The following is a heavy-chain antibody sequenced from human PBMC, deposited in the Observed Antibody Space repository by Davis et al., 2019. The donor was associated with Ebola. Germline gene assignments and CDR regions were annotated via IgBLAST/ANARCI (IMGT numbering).Heavy chain of an antibody. CDR1: GGTFSSYA. Sequence: SVKVSCKASGGTFSSYAISWVRQAPGQGLEWMGRIIPILGIENYAQKFQGRVTMTRDTSTSTVYMELSSLRSEDTAVYYCARAASSSCYLVHPFDYWGQGTLVTVSS. CDR2: IIPILGIE. D-gene: IGHD6-13*01. J-gene: IGHJ4*02. V-gene: IGHV1-69*04. CDR3: ARAASSSCYLVHPFDY.